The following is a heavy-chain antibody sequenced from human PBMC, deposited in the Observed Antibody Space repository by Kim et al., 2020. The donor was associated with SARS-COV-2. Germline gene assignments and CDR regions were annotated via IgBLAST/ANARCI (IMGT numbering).Heavy chain of an antibody. Sequence: DTVRGRLPISRDNSKTPLYLQMNSLRPEDTAVYYCAKSLSGSYSWASGLDPWGQGTLVTASS. CDR3: AKSLSGSYSWASGLDP. V-gene: IGHV3-30*02. D-gene: IGHD1-26*01. J-gene: IGHJ5*02.